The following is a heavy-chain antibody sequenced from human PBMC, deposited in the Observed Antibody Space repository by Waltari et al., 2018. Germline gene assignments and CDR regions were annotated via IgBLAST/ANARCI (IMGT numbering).Heavy chain of an antibody. J-gene: IGHJ4*02. D-gene: IGHD3-10*01. CDR1: GGTFSSYA. CDR3: AREPGVGRELLWFGELLDY. Sequence: QVQLVQSGAEVNKPGSSVKVSCKSSGGTFSSYAIRWVRQAPGQGLEWMGRIIPILGTANCAQKFQGRVTITAGESTSTAYMELSSLRSEDTAVYYCAREPGVGRELLWFGELLDYWGQGTLVTVSS. CDR2: IIPILGTA. V-gene: IGHV1-69*11.